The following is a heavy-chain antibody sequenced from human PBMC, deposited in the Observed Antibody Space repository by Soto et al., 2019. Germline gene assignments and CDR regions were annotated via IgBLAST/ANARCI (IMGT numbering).Heavy chain of an antibody. J-gene: IGHJ4*02. D-gene: IGHD4-17*01. CDR1: GGSISSGGYY. CDR2: IYYSGST. Sequence: QVQLQESGPGLVKPSQTLSLTCTVSGGSISSGGYYWSWIRQHPGKGLEWIGYIYYSGSTYYNPSLKSRVTISVDTSKNQFSLKLSSVTAADTAVYYCARVNALPNDYGDYVGGGISNLDYWGQGTLVTVSS. V-gene: IGHV4-31*03. CDR3: ARVNALPNDYGDYVGGGISNLDY.